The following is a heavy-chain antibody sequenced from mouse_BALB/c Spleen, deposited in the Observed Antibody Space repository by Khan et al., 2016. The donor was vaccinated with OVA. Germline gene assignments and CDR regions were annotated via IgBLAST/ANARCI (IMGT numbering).Heavy chain of an antibody. CDR2: ITYSGRT. CDR3: AMVRTY. D-gene: IGHD2-1*01. J-gene: IGHJ3*01. V-gene: IGHV3-2*02. CDR1: GFSITSDYA. Sequence: EVQLQQSGPGLVKPSQSLSLTCTVTGFSITSDYAWNWIRQFPGNKLEWMGYITYSGRTSYRPSLKSRISIHRDTTKNQFFLQLNSVTTEDTATYYCAMVRTYWGQGTLVTVSA.